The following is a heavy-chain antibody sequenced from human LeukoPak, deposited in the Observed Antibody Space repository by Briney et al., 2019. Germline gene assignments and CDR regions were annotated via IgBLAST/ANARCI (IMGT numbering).Heavy chain of an antibody. V-gene: IGHV4-4*07. CDR2: IQTSGST. D-gene: IGHD6-19*01. J-gene: IGHJ4*02. Sequence: PSETLSLTCTVSGGSINSYYWNWIRQPAGKGLEWIGHIQTSGSTKYNPSLKSRVTMSIDTSKNQFSLNLYSVTAADTAVYYYPTNYTAVSAFDSCGLGSLVTVSS. CDR3: PTNYTAVSAFDS. CDR1: GGSINSYY.